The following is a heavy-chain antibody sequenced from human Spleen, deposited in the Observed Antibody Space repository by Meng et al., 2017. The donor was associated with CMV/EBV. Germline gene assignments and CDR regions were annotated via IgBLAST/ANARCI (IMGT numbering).Heavy chain of an antibody. CDR3: AKDKATYCSSISCAKDGMDV. V-gene: IGHV3-7*01. J-gene: IGHJ6*02. CDR1: GFTFSSYW. CDR2: IKQDGSEK. Sequence: GESLKISCAASGFTFSSYWMSWVRQAPGKGLEWVANIKQDGSEKYYVDSVKGRFTISRDNAKNSLYLQMNSLRAEDTAVYYCAKDKATYCSSISCAKDGMDVWGQGTTVTVSS. D-gene: IGHD2-2*01.